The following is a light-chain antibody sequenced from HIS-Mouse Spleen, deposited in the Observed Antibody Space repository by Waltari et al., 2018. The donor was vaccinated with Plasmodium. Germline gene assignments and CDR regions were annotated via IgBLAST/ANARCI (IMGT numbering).Light chain of an antibody. V-gene: IGLV1-51*01. Sequence: QSVLTQPPSVSAAPGQKVTISCSGSSPTLGNTHLTWSQQLPGTAPKLLIYDNNKRPSGIPDRFSGSKSGTSATLGITGLQTGDEADYYCGTWDSSLSAGVVFGGGTKLTVL. CDR2: DNN. CDR3: GTWDSSLSAGVV. CDR1: SPTLGNTH. J-gene: IGLJ2*01.